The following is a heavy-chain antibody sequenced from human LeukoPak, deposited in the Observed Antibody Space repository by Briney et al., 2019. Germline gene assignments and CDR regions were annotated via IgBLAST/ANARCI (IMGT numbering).Heavy chain of an antibody. V-gene: IGHV4-59*01. CDR1: GVSISSYY. CDR2: IYYSGST. D-gene: IGHD3-22*01. Sequence: SETLSLTCTVSGVSISSYYWSWIRQPPGKGLEWIGYIYYSGSTNYNPSLKSRVTISVDTSKNQFSLKLSSVTAADTAVYYCARVKEDYYDSSGYYYNPSHWFDPWGQGTLVTVSS. J-gene: IGHJ5*02. CDR3: ARVKEDYYDSSGYYYNPSHWFDP.